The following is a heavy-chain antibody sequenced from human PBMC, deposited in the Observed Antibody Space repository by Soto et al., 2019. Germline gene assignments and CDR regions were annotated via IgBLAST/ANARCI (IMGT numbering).Heavy chain of an antibody. Sequence: GGSLRLSCAASGFTFSSYAMSWVRQAPGKGLEWVSAISGSGGSTYYADSVKGRFTISRDNSKNTLYLQMNSLRVEDTAVYYCAKGGSTIFGVVIVGNWFDPWGQGTLVTVSS. CDR1: GFTFSSYA. CDR3: AKGGSTIFGVVIVGNWFDP. D-gene: IGHD3-3*01. V-gene: IGHV3-23*01. CDR2: ISGSGGST. J-gene: IGHJ5*02.